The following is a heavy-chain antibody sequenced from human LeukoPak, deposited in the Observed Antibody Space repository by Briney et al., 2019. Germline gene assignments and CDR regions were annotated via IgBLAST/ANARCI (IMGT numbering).Heavy chain of an antibody. CDR2: ISYSSSPI. D-gene: IGHD1-14*01. J-gene: IGHJ4*02. Sequence: GRSLRLSCAASAFTFSSFGMHWVRQAPGKGLEWISYISYSSSPIYYADSVKGRFTISRDNAKNSLYLQMNSLRDEDTAVYYCTRGTNCDYWGQGTLVTVSS. CDR1: AFTFSSFG. V-gene: IGHV3-48*02. CDR3: TRGTNCDY.